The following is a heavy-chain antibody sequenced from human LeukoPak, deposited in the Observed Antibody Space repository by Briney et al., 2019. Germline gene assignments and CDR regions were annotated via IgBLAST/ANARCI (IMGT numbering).Heavy chain of an antibody. D-gene: IGHD2-2*01. CDR3: ARDSELVVPAALDY. CDR1: GFTFSSYA. Sequence: PGGSLRLSCAASGFTFSSYAMHWVRQAPGKGLEWVAVISYDGSNKYYADSMKGRFTISRDNSKNTLYLQMNSLRAEDTAVYYCARDSELVVPAALDYWGQGTLVTVSS. J-gene: IGHJ4*02. CDR2: ISYDGSNK. V-gene: IGHV3-30-3*01.